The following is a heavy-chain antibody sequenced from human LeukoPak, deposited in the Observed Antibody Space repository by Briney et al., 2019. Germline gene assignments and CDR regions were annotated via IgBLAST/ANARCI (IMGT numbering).Heavy chain of an antibody. V-gene: IGHV1-69*04. CDR3: ANHHNDF. D-gene: IGHD3-3*01. J-gene: IGHJ4*02. Sequence: GASVKVSCKASGYTFTSYGISWVRQAPGQGLEWMGRIIPILGITNYAQKFQGRVTITADKSTSTAYMELSSLRSEDTAVYYCANHHNDFWGQGTLVTVSS. CDR1: GYTFTSYG. CDR2: IIPILGIT.